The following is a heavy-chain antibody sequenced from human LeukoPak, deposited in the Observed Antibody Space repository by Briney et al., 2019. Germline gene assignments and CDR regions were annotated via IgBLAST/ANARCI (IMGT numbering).Heavy chain of an antibody. D-gene: IGHD5-18*01. CDR3: TTEDTAMAEYYFDY. J-gene: IGHJ4*02. V-gene: IGHV3-15*01. Sequence: PGGSLRLSCAASGFTFSSYSMNWVRQAPGKGLEWVGRIQSKSDGGTTEYAAPVKGRFSISRDDSKNTLYLQMNSLKTEDTAVYYCTTEDTAMAEYYFDYWGQGTLVTVSS. CDR2: IQSKSDGGTT. CDR1: GFTFSSYS.